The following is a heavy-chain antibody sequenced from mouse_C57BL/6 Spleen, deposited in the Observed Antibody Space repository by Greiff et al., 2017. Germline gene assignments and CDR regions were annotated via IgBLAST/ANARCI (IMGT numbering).Heavy chain of an antibody. CDR2: IYPSDSET. Sequence: QVQLQQPGAELVRPGSSVKLSCKASGYTFTSYWMDWVKQRPGQGLEWIGNIYPSDSETHYNQKFKDKATLTVDKSSSTAYMQLSSLTSEDSAVYYCARAPYCCGSSPLAMDYWGQGTSVTVSS. V-gene: IGHV1-61*01. J-gene: IGHJ4*01. D-gene: IGHD1-1*01. CDR3: ARAPYCCGSSPLAMDY. CDR1: GYTFTSYW.